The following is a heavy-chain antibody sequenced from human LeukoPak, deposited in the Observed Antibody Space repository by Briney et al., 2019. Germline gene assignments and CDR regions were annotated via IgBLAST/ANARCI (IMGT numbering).Heavy chain of an antibody. V-gene: IGHV4-30-4*01. D-gene: IGHD5-24*01. J-gene: IGHJ4*02. CDR3: ARCRDGYNFDY. CDR2: IYYSGST. Sequence: KPSQTLSLTCTVSGGPISSGDYYWSWIRQPPGKGLEWIGYIYYSGSTYYNPSLKSRVTISVDTSKNQFSLKLSSVTAADTAVYYCARCRDGYNFDYWGQGTLVTVSS. CDR1: GGPISSGDYY.